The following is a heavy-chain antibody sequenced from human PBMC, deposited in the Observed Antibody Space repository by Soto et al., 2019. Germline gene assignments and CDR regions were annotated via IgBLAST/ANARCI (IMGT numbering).Heavy chain of an antibody. J-gene: IGHJ6*02. CDR1: GGSISSGGYY. Sequence: PSETLSLTCTVSGGSISSGGYYWSWIRRHPGKGLEWIGYIYYSGSTYYNPSLKSRLTVSVDTSKNQFSLKLSSVTAADTAVYYCARDRNDMVRTYYYGMDVWGQGTTVTVSS. CDR3: ARDRNDMVRTYYYGMDV. V-gene: IGHV4-31*03. CDR2: IYYSGST. D-gene: IGHD3-10*01.